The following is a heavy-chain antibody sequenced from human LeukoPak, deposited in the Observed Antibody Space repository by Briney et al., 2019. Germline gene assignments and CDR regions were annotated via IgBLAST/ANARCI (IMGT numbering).Heavy chain of an antibody. CDR2: IYYSGST. Sequence: PSETLSLTCTVSGGSISSYYWSWIRQPPGKGLEWIGYIYYSGSTNYNPSLKSRVTISVDTSKNQFSLKLSSVTAADTAVYYCVRGAVAGLIEPYYYYGMDVWGQGTTVTVSS. CDR1: GGSISSYY. V-gene: IGHV4-59*01. D-gene: IGHD6-19*01. J-gene: IGHJ6*02. CDR3: VRGAVAGLIEPYYYYGMDV.